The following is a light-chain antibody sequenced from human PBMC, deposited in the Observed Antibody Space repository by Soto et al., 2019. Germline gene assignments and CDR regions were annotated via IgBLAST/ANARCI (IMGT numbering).Light chain of an antibody. Sequence: QTVVPQEPSISVSPGRTVTLTCGLSSGSVSTSYYPSWYQQTPGQAPRTLIYSTNTRSSGVPDRFSGSILGNKAALTITGAQADDESDYYCVLYMGSGMWVFGGGTKVTVL. V-gene: IGLV8-61*01. CDR2: STN. CDR1: SGSVSTSYY. CDR3: VLYMGSGMWV. J-gene: IGLJ3*02.